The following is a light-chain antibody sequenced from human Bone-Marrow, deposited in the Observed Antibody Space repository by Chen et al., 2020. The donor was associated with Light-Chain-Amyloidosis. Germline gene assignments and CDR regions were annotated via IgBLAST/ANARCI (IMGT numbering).Light chain of an antibody. CDR3: CSYAGSSTWV. Sequence: QSALTQPASVSGSPGQSITISCPGTSSDVGSYNLVSWYQQHPGKAPKLMIYEVSKRPPGVSNRFSGSKAGNTASVTISGLQAEDEADDYCCSYAGSSTWVFGGGTKLTVL. J-gene: IGLJ3*02. V-gene: IGLV2-23*02. CDR1: SSDVGSYNL. CDR2: EVS.